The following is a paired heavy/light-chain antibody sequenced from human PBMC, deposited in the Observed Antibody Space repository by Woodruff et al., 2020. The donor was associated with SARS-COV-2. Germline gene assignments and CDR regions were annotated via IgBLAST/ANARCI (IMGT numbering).Light chain of an antibody. CDR2: TAS. J-gene: IGKJ2*01. CDR1: QDISTY. V-gene: IGKV1-9*01. Sequence: DIQLTQSPSFLSASVGDRVTITCRASQDISTYLAWYQQKPGKAPNLLIYTASTLQSGVPSRFSGSGSGTEFTLTISSLQPEDFATYYCQQLIGYPPTFGLGTKLEIK. CDR3: QQLIGYPPT.
Heavy chain of an antibody. V-gene: IGHV5-10-1*03. D-gene: IGHD2-21*02. CDR1: GYSFTSYW. J-gene: IGHJ3*02. CDR2: IDPSDSYT. Sequence: EVQLVQSGAEVKKPGESLRISCKGSGYSFTSYWISWVRQMPGKGLEWMGRIDPSDSYTNYSPSFQGHVTISADKSISTAYLQWSSLKASDTAMYYCARRPYCGGDCSTDPDAFDIWGQGTMVTVSS. CDR3: ARRPYCGGDCSTDPDAFDI.